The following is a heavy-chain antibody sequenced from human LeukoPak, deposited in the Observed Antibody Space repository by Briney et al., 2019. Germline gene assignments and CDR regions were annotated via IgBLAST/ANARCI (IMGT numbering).Heavy chain of an antibody. D-gene: IGHD3-10*01. CDR1: GGSVSSYY. CDR2: IYYSGST. Sequence: SETLSLTCTVSGGSVSSYYWSWIRQPPGKGLEWIGYIYYSGSTNYNPSLKSRVTISVDTSKNQFSLKLSSVTAADTAVYYCARVGYYGSGSLIYFDYWGQGTLVTVSS. J-gene: IGHJ4*02. V-gene: IGHV4-59*02. CDR3: ARVGYYGSGSLIYFDY.